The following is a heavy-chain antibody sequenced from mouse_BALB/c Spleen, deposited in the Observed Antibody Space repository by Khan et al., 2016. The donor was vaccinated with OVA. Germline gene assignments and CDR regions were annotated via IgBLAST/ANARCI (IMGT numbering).Heavy chain of an antibody. J-gene: IGHJ3*01. CDR1: GFTFSSYS. V-gene: IGHV5-6*01. D-gene: IGHD4-1*01. CDR3: ASPLTGSFAY. CDR2: ISSGADYT. Sequence: EVQLLETGGDLVKPGGSLKLSCAASGFTFSSYSMSWVRQTPDKRLEWVATISSGADYTYYPDSVKGRFTISRDNAKNTLYLQMSSLKSEDTAMYYCASPLTGSFAYWGQGTLVTVSA.